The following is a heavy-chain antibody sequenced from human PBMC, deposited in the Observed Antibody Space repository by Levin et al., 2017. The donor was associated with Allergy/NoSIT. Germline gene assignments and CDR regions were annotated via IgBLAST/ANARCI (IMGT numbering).Heavy chain of an antibody. CDR1: GGSISSYY. V-gene: IGHV4-59*01. Sequence: SETLSLTCTVSGGSISSYYWSWIRQPPGKGLEWIGYIYYSGNTNYNPSLKSRVTISVDTSKNQFSLKLSSVTAADTAVYYCARVIGYCSGGSCYSDWFDPWGQGTLVTVSS. CDR3: ARVIGYCSGGSCYSDWFDP. CDR2: IYYSGNT. J-gene: IGHJ5*02. D-gene: IGHD2-15*01.